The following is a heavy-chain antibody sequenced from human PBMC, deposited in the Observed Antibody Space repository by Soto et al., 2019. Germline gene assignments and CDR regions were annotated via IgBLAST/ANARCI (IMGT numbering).Heavy chain of an antibody. J-gene: IGHJ4*02. D-gene: IGHD4-17*01. V-gene: IGHV1-8*01. Sequence: GASVKVSCKASGYTFTSYDINWVRQATGQGLEWMGWMNPNSGNTGYAQKFQGRVTMTRNTSISTAYMELSSLRSEDTAVYYCARGAAVTTVSNDDYWGQGTLVTVSS. CDR3: ARGAAVTTVSNDDY. CDR2: MNPNSGNT. CDR1: GYTFTSYD.